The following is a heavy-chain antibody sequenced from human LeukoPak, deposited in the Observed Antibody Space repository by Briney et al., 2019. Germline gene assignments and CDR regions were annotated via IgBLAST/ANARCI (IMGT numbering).Heavy chain of an antibody. J-gene: IGHJ4*02. CDR2: ISTRGGT. CDR3: AKGGYSGTHYLDY. V-gene: IGHV3-23*01. D-gene: IGHD1-26*01. Sequence: PGGSLRLSCAASGFTIGSYAMSWVRQAPGKGLEWVSTISTRGGTYYADSVKGRFTISRDNSKNTLYLQMSSLRAEDTAVYYCAKGGYSGTHYLDYWGQGTLVTVSS. CDR1: GFTIGSYA.